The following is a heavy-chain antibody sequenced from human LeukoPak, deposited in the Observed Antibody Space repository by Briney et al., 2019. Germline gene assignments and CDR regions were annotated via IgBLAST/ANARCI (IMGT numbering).Heavy chain of an antibody. J-gene: IGHJ6*02. Sequence: SETLSLTCTVSGRSIRSGGYYWSWIRQHPGKGLEWIGYIYHIGSTYYNPSLKSRVTMSVDTSKNQFSLKLSSVTAADTAVYYCAREEAYGDYTIGYYYGMAVWGQGTTVTVSS. CDR2: IYHIGST. CDR1: GRSIRSGGYY. D-gene: IGHD4-17*01. V-gene: IGHV4-31*03. CDR3: AREEAYGDYTIGYYYGMAV.